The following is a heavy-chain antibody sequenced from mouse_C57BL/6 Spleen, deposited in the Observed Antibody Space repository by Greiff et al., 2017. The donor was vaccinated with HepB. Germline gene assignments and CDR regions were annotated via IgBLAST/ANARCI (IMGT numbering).Heavy chain of an antibody. V-gene: IGHV2-5*01. CDR2: IWRGGST. CDR3: AKNKDYGSIAV. D-gene: IGHD1-1*01. J-gene: IGHJ1*03. Sequence: VQLQESGPGLVQPSQRLSITCTVSGFSLTSYGVHWVRQSPGKGLEWLGVIWRGGSTDYNAAFMSRLSITKDNSKSQVFFKMNSLQADDTAIYYCAKNKDYGSIAVWGTGTTVTVSS. CDR1: GFSLTSYG.